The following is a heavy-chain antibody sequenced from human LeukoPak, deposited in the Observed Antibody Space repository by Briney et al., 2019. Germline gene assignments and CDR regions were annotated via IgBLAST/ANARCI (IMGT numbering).Heavy chain of an antibody. D-gene: IGHD1-14*01. CDR1: GFTFSSYE. V-gene: IGHV3-48*03. CDR2: ISISGSII. Sequence: GGSLRLSCEASGFTFSSYEMNWVRQAPGKGLEWVSYISISGSIIYYADSVKGRFTISRDNAKNSLYLQMNSLRAEDTAVYYCASPTDLSDYWGQGTLVTVSS. CDR3: ASPTDLSDY. J-gene: IGHJ4*02.